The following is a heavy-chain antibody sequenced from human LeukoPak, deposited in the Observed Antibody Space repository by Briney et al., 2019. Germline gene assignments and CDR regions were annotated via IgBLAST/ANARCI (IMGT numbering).Heavy chain of an antibody. Sequence: PGGSLRLSCAASGFTFSDYYMSWIRQAPGKGLEWVSYISTGGSTIYYADSVKGRFTISRENAKNSLYLQMNSLRAEDTAVYYCARDCLRGGGGSCYSYYNYMDVWGKGTTVTVSS. CDR3: ARDCLRGGGGSCYSYYNYMDV. D-gene: IGHD2-15*01. V-gene: IGHV3-11*04. CDR1: GFTFSDYY. CDR2: ISTGGSTI. J-gene: IGHJ6*03.